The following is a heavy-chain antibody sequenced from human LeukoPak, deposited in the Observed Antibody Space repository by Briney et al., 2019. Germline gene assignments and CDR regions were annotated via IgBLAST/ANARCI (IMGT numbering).Heavy chain of an antibody. Sequence: GALSLSRAASGFTFSSSAMIWVRQAPGKGLEWVSGISVTGDRTYYPDSVKGRFTISRDNSRFTLYLQMNNLRAEDTAVYYCAKDVPYVPWRGFDSWGQGALVTVSS. D-gene: IGHD3-16*01. CDR3: AKDVPYVPWRGFDS. V-gene: IGHV3-23*01. J-gene: IGHJ4*02. CDR1: GFTFSSSA. CDR2: ISVTGDRT.